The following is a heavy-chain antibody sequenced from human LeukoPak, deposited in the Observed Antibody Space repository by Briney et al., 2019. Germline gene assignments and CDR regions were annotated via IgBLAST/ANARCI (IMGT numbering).Heavy chain of an antibody. CDR3: ARDLSSSWVGAYYYYMDV. Sequence: ASVKVSCKASGYTFTSYYMRWVRQAPGQGLEWMGIINPSGGSTSYAQKFQGRVTITADESTSAAYMELSSLRSEDTAVYYCARDLSSSWVGAYYYYMDVWGKGTTVTVSS. CDR2: INPSGGST. J-gene: IGHJ6*03. D-gene: IGHD6-13*01. V-gene: IGHV1-46*01. CDR1: GYTFTSYY.